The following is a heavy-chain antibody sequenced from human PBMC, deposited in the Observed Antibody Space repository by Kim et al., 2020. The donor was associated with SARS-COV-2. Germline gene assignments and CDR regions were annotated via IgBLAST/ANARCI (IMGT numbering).Heavy chain of an antibody. CDR1: GFSVSDYW. CDR3: VRGSGCVCDY. Sequence: GGSLRLSCAVSGFSVSDYWMNWVRQAPGKGLEWVAIVKQDGSEKYYVDSVKGRFTISRDNAKNSVYLQLNSLRGEDSAVYYCVRGSGCVCDYWGPGTVVAVSS. CDR2: VKQDGSEK. J-gene: IGHJ4*02. D-gene: IGHD3-3*01. V-gene: IGHV3-7*01.